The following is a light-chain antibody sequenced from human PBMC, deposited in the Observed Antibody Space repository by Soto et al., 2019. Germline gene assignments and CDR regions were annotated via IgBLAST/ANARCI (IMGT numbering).Light chain of an antibody. V-gene: IGKV1-5*03. J-gene: IGKJ1*01. CDR3: QYWDDYSWT. Sequence: IQVTQSPSTLSASVGDRVTITCRASQSITDWLAWYQQKPGKAPKFLIYKASNLEGGVPSRFSGSGSGTEFTLTISSVQPDDFATYYCQYWDDYSWTFGQGTKVEIK. CDR1: QSITDW. CDR2: KAS.